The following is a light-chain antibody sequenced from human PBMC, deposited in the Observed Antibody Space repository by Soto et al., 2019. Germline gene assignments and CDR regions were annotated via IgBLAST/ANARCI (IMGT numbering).Light chain of an antibody. J-gene: IGLJ7*01. V-gene: IGLV2-14*01. CDR3: SSYTSSSTLGV. CDR2: AVS. Sequence: QSVLTQPASVSGSPGQSITISCTGTSSDVGGYNYVSWYQQHPGKAPKLLIYAVSNRPSGVSNRFSGSKSGNTASLTISGLQAEDDAEYYCSSYTSSSTLGVFGTGTQLTVL. CDR1: SSDVGGYNY.